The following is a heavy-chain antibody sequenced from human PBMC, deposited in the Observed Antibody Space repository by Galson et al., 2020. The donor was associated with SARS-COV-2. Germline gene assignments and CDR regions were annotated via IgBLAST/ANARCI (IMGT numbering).Heavy chain of an antibody. CDR3: ARGEMATIRIDAFDI. Sequence: SETLSLTCAVYGGSFSGYYWSWIRQPPGKGLEWIGEINHSGSTNYNPSLKSRVTISVDTSKNQFSLKLSSVTAADTAVYYCARGEMATIRIDAFDIWGQGTMVTVSS. CDR2: INHSGST. CDR1: GGSFSGYY. D-gene: IGHD5-12*01. J-gene: IGHJ3*02. V-gene: IGHV4-34*01.